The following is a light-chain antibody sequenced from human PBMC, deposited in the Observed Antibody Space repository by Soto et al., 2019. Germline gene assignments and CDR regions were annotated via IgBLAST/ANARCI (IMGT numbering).Light chain of an antibody. CDR2: WAS. J-gene: IGKJ4*01. CDR1: QNVLSSSNNRYF. Sequence: DIVMTQSPDSLAVSLGERATINCKSSQNVLSSSNNRYFLAWYQHKPRQPPKLLISWASTRESGVPDRFSGSGSGTDFTLTISSLRAEDVAVYYCQQYYGAPLTFGGGTKVEIK. CDR3: QQYYGAPLT. V-gene: IGKV4-1*01.